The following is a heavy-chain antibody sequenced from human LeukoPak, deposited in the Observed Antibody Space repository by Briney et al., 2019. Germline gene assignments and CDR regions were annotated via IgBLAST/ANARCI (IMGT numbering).Heavy chain of an antibody. Sequence: SETLSLTCTVSRGSITGYYWSWIRQPPGKGLEWIGYIYHSGTTNYNPSLKSRVIMSVDTSKNHFSLKLYSVTAADAAIYYCATHTSNSNYSPWRVFDNWGQGTLVTVSS. V-gene: IGHV4-59*08. CDR1: RGSITGYY. CDR3: ATHTSNSNYSPWRVFDN. J-gene: IGHJ4*02. D-gene: IGHD1-7*01. CDR2: IYHSGTT.